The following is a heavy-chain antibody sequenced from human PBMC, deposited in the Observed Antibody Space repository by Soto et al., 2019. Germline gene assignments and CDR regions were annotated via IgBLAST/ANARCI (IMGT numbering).Heavy chain of an antibody. V-gene: IGHV1-18*04. CDR3: AREFSTMIGVVGYYYYGMDF. CDR1: GYTFTSYG. D-gene: IGHD3-22*01. CDR2: ISAYNGNT. Sequence: ASVKGSCKASGYTFTSYGISWVRQAPGQGLEWMGWISAYNGNTNYAQKLQGRVTMTTDTSTSTAYMELRSLRSDDTAVYYCAREFSTMIGVVGYYYYGMDFWGQGPTVTVAS. J-gene: IGHJ6*02.